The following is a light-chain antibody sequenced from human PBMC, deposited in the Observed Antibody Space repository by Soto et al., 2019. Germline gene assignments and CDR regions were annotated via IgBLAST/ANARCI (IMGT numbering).Light chain of an antibody. Sequence: DIQMTQSPSTLSGSVGDRVTITCRASQTISSWLAWYQQKPGKAPKLLIYKASTLKSGVPSRFSGSGSGTEFTLTITSLQPEDFATYFCQEYGTSFTWTFGQGTKVDIK. J-gene: IGKJ1*01. CDR2: KAS. CDR1: QTISSW. CDR3: QEYGTSFTWT. V-gene: IGKV1-5*03.